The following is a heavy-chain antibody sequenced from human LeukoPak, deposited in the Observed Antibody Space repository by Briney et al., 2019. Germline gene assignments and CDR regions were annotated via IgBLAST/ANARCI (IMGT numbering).Heavy chain of an antibody. D-gene: IGHD6-6*01. CDR3: ARDKLGAFDI. CDR1: GFRVSDYN. J-gene: IGHJ3*02. V-gene: IGHV3-21*01. Sequence: GGTLRLSCAVSGFRVSDYNMRWVRQAPGKGLEGVSSISSSSSYIYYADSVKGRFTIYRDNAKISLYLQRNSLRAEDTAVYYCARDKLGAFDIWGQGTMVTVSS. CDR2: ISSSSSYI.